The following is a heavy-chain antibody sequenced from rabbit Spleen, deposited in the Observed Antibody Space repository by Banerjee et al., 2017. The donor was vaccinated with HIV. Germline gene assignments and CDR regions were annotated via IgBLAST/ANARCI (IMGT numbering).Heavy chain of an antibody. CDR3: ARGVSVGVGGHYAYYFNL. Sequence: QEQLEESGGGLVKPEGSLTLTCKASGVSFNDKDVMCWVRQAPGKGLEWIACINAVTGKAVYASWAKGRFTFSKTSSTTVTLQMTSLTAADTATYFCARGVSVGVGGHYAYYFNLWGPGTLVTVS. CDR2: INAVTGKA. D-gene: IGHD1-1*01. J-gene: IGHJ4*01. V-gene: IGHV1S45*01. CDR1: GVSFNDKDV.